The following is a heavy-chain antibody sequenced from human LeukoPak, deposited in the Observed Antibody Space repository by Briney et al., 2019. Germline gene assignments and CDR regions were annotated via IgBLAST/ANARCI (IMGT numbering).Heavy chain of an antibody. CDR3: ARGYSSGWYLGNLDY. J-gene: IGHJ4*02. Sequence: QPGGSLRLSCAASGFTVSSNYMSWVRQAPGKGLEWVSVIYSGGSTYYADSVKGRFTISRDNSKNTLYLQMNSLRAEDTAVYYCARGYSSGWYLGNLDYWGQGTLVTVSS. V-gene: IGHV3-53*01. CDR1: GFTVSSNY. D-gene: IGHD6-19*01. CDR2: IYSGGST.